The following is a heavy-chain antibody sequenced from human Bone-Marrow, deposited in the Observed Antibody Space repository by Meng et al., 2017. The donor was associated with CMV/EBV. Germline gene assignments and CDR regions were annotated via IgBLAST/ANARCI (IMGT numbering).Heavy chain of an antibody. V-gene: IGHV4-39*07. CDR1: GDSISSSSYY. Sequence: SETLSLTCTVYGDSISSSSYYWGWIREPPGKGLEWIGSIYYRGSTYYNPSLKSRVTISVDTSKNQFSRKLSSVTAAYTAVYYCARDIRFLGEYFDDWGQGTLVTVSS. CDR2: IYYRGST. J-gene: IGHJ4*02. CDR3: ARDIRFLGEYFDD. D-gene: IGHD2-21*01.